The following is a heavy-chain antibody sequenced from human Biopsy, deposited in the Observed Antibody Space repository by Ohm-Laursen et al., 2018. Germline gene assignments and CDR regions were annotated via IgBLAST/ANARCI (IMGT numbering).Heavy chain of an antibody. CDR1: GGSISSYY. J-gene: IGHJ6*02. D-gene: IGHD3-10*01. V-gene: IGHV4-59*08. CDR3: GSTNSCPSPKSGLSISLRTTKNHSPYKQIFRPAADTAVYYCARLWGGYHFHGMDV. Sequence: PGTLSLTCTVSGGSISSYYWSWIRQPPGKGLECIGYIYYSGSTNYSPSLKSRVTTSVDTSKNKFSMKMCSATAADTAVYYCGSTNSCPSPKSGLSISLRTTKNHSPYKQIFRPAADTAVYYCARLWGGYHFHGMDVWGQGTTVTVSS. CDR2: IYYSGST.